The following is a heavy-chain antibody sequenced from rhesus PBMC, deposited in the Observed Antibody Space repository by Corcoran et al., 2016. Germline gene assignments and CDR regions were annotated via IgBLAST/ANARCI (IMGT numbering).Heavy chain of an antibody. D-gene: IGHD1-44*02. V-gene: IGHV4S10*01. J-gene: IGHJ4*01. CDR3: ERKKGGSYFFDY. Sequence: QVQLQESAPGVVKPSETLSLTCAVSGGFISDSDWWSWIRLPPGKGLEWIGYIYGSSTSTNYNPSLKSRVTISKDTSKNQFSLKLSSMTAADTAVYYCERKKGGSYFFDYWGQGVLVTVSS. CDR2: IYGSSTST. CDR1: GGFISDSDW.